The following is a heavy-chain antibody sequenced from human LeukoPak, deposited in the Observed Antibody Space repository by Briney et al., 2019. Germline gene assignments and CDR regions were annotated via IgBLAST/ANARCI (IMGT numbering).Heavy chain of an antibody. V-gene: IGHV4-39*01. CDR2: IYYSGST. J-gene: IGHJ4*02. Sequence: SETLSLTCTVPGGSISSSSYYWGRIRQPPGKGLEWIGSIYYSGSTYYNPSLKSRVTISVDTSKNQFSLKLSSVTAADTAVYYCARQASPYYDILTGYYESPFHWGQGTLVTVSS. D-gene: IGHD3-9*01. CDR3: ARQASPYYDILTGYYESPFH. CDR1: GGSISSSSYY.